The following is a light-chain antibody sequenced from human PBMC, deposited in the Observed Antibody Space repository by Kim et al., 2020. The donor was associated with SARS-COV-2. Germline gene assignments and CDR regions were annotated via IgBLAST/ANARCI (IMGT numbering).Light chain of an antibody. V-gene: IGKV3-15*01. CDR3: QQYNNWPFT. CDR2: GAS. Sequence: SVSPGERVTRSCRASQSVSSTLAWYQQKPGQAPRLLIHGASTRATTIPARFSGIGSGTEFTLTISSLQSEDFAIYYCQQYNNWPFTFGQGTKLEI. J-gene: IGKJ2*01. CDR1: QSVSST.